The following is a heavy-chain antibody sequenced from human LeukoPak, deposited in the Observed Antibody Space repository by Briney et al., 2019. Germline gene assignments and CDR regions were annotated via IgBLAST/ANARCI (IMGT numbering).Heavy chain of an antibody. CDR1: GFSFSSYG. J-gene: IGHJ4*02. V-gene: IGHV3-30*03. Sequence: GGSLRLSCAASGFSFSSYGMHWVRQAPGKGLEWVAIISHDGSNKHYADPVKGRFTISRDTSKNTLYLQMTSLRVEDTAVYYCERDPSEYEWLRGWYRDFWGQGSQVTVSS. CDR2: ISHDGSNK. CDR3: ERDPSEYEWLRGWYRDF. D-gene: IGHD6-19*01.